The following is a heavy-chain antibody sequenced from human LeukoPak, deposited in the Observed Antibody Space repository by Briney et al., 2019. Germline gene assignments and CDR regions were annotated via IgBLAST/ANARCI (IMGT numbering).Heavy chain of an antibody. V-gene: IGHV3-13*05. Sequence: GGSLRLSCAASGFIVNRNDMHWVRQAPGKDLEWVSGLLIAGEPYYRSSVKGRFAISSDIAKNSLYLQMDSLGAGDTAVYYCASGRHWGGLTTTFLDYWGQGALVTVSS. CDR1: GFIVNRND. D-gene: IGHD2/OR15-2a*01. J-gene: IGHJ4*02. CDR3: ASGRHWGGLTTTFLDY. CDR2: LLIAGEP.